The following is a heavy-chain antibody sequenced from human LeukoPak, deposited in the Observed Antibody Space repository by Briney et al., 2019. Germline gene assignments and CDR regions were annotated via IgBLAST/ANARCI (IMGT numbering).Heavy chain of an antibody. D-gene: IGHD5-18*01. CDR1: GYTFTGYY. V-gene: IGHV1-2*02. CDR3: AREARGRYSYGYYSDY. J-gene: IGHJ4*02. CDR2: INPNSGGT. Sequence: ASVKVSCKASGYTFTGYYMNSVRQAPGQGLEWMGWINPNSGGTNDAQKFQGRVTMTRDTSISTAYMELSRLRSDDTAVYYCAREARGRYSYGYYSDYWGQGTLVTVSS.